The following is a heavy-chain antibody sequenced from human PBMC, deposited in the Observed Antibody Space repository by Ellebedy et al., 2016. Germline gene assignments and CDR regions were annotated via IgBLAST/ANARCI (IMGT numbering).Heavy chain of an antibody. CDR3: ASGPGVGGYAFDI. V-gene: IGHV1-3*01. CDR2: INPGNGNT. CDR1: GYTFTTYA. Sequence: ASVKVSCKASGYTFTTYAMHWVRQAPEQRLEWMGWINPGNGNTIYSQKFQGRVTITRAPSASTAYMELSSLSSEDAAVYYCASGPGVGGYAFDIWGQGTMVTFSS. J-gene: IGHJ3*02. D-gene: IGHD3-16*01.